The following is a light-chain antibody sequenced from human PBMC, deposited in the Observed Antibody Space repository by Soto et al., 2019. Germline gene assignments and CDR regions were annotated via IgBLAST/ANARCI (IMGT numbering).Light chain of an antibody. CDR2: DAS. CDR3: QLYGASPKT. Sequence: EIVLTQSPGTRSLSPGERATLSSRAGQTVNTNYLAWYQQKPGQAPRLLIFDASTRATGIPDRFTGSGSGTNCTLAISRLEPEYFAVYYCQLYGASPKTFGQGTNVEIK. CDR1: QTVNTNY. J-gene: IGKJ1*01. V-gene: IGKV3-20*01.